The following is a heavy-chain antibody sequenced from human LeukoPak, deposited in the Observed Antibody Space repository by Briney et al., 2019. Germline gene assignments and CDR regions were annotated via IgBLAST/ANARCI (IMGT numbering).Heavy chain of an antibody. D-gene: IGHD2-15*01. Sequence: ASVKVSCKASGYTFTNYFIHWVRQAPGQGLEWMGLFNPSGGSTIYAQKFQGRVTMTTDTSTSTAYMDLRSLRSDDTAVYYCATEGLQADGFDIWGQGTMVTVSS. CDR3: ATEGLQADGFDI. CDR1: GYTFTNYF. CDR2: FNPSGGST. J-gene: IGHJ3*02. V-gene: IGHV1-46*01.